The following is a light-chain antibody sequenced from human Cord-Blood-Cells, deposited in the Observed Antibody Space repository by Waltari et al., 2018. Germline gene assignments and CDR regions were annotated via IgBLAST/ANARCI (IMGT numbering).Light chain of an antibody. CDR2: GAS. Sequence: EIVLTQPPGTLSVSPGESATLPCRASQIVRSSYLAWYQQKPGQAPRLLIYGASSRATGIPDRFSGSGSGTDFTLTISRLQPEDFAVYYCQQYGSSPPRTFGQGTQVEIK. V-gene: IGKV3-20*01. J-gene: IGKJ1*01. CDR3: QQYGSSPPRT. CDR1: QIVRSSY.